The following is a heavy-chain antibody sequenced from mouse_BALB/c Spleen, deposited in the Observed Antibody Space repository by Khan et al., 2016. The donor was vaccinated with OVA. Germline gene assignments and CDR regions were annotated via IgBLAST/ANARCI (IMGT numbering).Heavy chain of an antibody. CDR3: ARTARIKY. CDR1: GYSIPSGYG. V-gene: IGHV3-2*02. D-gene: IGHD1-2*01. J-gene: IGHJ2*01. CDR2: ISYSGST. Sequence: EVQLQESGPGLVKPSQSLSLTCTVTGYSIPSGYGWNWIRQFPGNKLEWMGYISYSGSTNHNPSLKSRISITRDTSKNQFFLQLNSVTTEDTATYYCARTARIKYWGQGTTLTVSS.